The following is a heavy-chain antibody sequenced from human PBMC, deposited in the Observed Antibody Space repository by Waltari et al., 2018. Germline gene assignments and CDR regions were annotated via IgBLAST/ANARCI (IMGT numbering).Heavy chain of an antibody. V-gene: IGHV4-59*01. CDR3: ARVRGSSGYYGGDYFDY. CDR2: IYYSGST. J-gene: IGHJ4*02. CDR1: GGSISSYY. Sequence: QVQLQESGPGLVKPSETLSLTCTVSGGSISSYYWTWLRQPPGKGLEWIGYIYYSGSTNYNPSLKSRVTISVDTSKNQFSLKLSSVTAADTAVYYCARVRGSSGYYGGDYFDYWGQGTLVTVSS. D-gene: IGHD3-22*01.